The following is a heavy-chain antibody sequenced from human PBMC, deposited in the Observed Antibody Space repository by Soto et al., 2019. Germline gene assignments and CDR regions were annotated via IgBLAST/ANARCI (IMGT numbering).Heavy chain of an antibody. CDR2: IYYSGST. D-gene: IGHD2-8*01. Sequence: TLSLTCTVSGGSISSGGYYWSWIRQHPGKGLEWIGYIYYSGSTYYNPSLKSRVIISVDTSKNQFSLKLTSVTAADTAVYYCASFVGLLWGGVSPAESWGSYYFDNWGQGTLVTVSS. V-gene: IGHV4-30-4*08. CDR1: GGSISSGGYY. J-gene: IGHJ4*02. CDR3: ASFVGLLWGGVSPAESWGSYYFDN.